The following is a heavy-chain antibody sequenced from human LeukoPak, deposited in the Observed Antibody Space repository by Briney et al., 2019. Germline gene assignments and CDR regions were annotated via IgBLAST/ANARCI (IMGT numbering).Heavy chain of an antibody. J-gene: IGHJ5*02. V-gene: IGHV4-4*09. CDR2: IYTSGST. D-gene: IGHD6-13*01. CDR3: ARHYSSSWYGGDNWFDP. CDR1: GGSISSYY. Sequence: SETLSLTCTVSGGSISSYYWSWIRQPPGKGLEWIGYIYTSGSTNYNPSLKSRVTISVDTSKNQFSLKLSSVTAADTAVYYCARHYSSSWYGGDNWFDPWGQETLVTVSS.